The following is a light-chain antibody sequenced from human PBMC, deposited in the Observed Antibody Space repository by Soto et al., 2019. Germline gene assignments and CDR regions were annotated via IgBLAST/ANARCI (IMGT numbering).Light chain of an antibody. CDR2: AAS. CDR1: QSISTF. V-gene: IGKV1-39*01. CDR3: QQSFSAPIFT. J-gene: IGKJ3*01. Sequence: DIQMTQSPSSLSASVGDRVTITCRASQSISTFLNWYQHKPGKAPTLLIYAASSLQSGVPSRFSGSGSGTDFTLTSSNLQPEDFATYYCQQSFSAPIFTFGPGTKVDIK.